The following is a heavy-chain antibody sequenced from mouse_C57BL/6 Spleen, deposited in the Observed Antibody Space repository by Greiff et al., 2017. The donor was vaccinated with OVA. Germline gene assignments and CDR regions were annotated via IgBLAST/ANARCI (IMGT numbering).Heavy chain of an antibody. V-gene: IGHV1-50*01. CDR1: GYTFTSYW. D-gene: IGHD4-1*01. CDR3: ARFWDGVDY. CDR2: IDPSDSYT. Sequence: QVQLQQSGAELVKPGASVKLSCKASGYTFTSYWMQWVKQRPGQGLEWIGEIDPSDSYTNYNQKFKGKATLTVDTSSSTAYMQLSSLTSEDSAVYYCARFWDGVDYWGQGTSVTVSS. J-gene: IGHJ4*01.